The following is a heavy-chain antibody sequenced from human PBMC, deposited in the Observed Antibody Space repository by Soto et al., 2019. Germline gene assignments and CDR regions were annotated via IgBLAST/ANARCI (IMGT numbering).Heavy chain of an antibody. V-gene: IGHV4-59*01. CDR1: GGSISSYY. D-gene: IGHD3-10*01. Sequence: TSETLSLTCTVSGGSISSYYWSWIRQPPGKGLEWIGYIYYSGSTNYNPSLKSRVTISVDTSKNQFSLKLSSVTAADTAVYYCARGSDITMVRGVMGYYFDYWGQGTLVTVS. CDR2: IYYSGST. CDR3: ARGSDITMVRGVMGYYFDY. J-gene: IGHJ4*02.